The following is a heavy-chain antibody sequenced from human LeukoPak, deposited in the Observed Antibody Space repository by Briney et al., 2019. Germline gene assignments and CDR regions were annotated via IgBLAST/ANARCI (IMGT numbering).Heavy chain of an antibody. CDR2: LSYDGSNK. CDR1: GFTFSDYY. CDR3: AKDYYDRASDSGSYPY. D-gene: IGHD3-10*01. J-gene: IGHJ4*02. V-gene: IGHV3-30*18. Sequence: GGSLRLSFAASGFTFSDYYMSWIRQAPVKGLEWVAVLSYDGSNKFYADSVKGRFTISRDNSKNTVYLQMNSLRAEDTAVYYCAKDYYDRASDSGSYPYWGQGTLVTVSS.